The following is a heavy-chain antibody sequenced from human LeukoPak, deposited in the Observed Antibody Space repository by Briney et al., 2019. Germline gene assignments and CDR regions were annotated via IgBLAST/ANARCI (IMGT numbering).Heavy chain of an antibody. Sequence: GGSLRLSCAVSGFTFSDYSMNWVRQAPGRGLEWVSYISDSSSTIYYADSVKGRFTISRDNSKNSLYLQMNSLRAEDTAVYYCARDYGGWHYFDYWGQGTLVTVSS. CDR3: ARDYGGWHYFDY. D-gene: IGHD6-19*01. CDR1: GFTFSDYS. CDR2: ISDSSSTI. J-gene: IGHJ4*02. V-gene: IGHV3-48*04.